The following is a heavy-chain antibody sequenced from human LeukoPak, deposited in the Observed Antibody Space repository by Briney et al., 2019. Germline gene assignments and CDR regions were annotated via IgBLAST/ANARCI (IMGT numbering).Heavy chain of an antibody. CDR3: ARGATDAFDI. CDR1: GFTVSSNY. J-gene: IGHJ3*02. V-gene: IGHV3-53*01. CDR2: IYIGGNT. Sequence: GGSLRLSCAASGFTVSSNYMTWVRQAPGKGLEWVSVIYIGGNTYYADSVKGRFTISRDNSKNTLYLQMNGLRAEDTAVYYCARGATDAFDIWGQGTMVTVSS. D-gene: IGHD2-15*01.